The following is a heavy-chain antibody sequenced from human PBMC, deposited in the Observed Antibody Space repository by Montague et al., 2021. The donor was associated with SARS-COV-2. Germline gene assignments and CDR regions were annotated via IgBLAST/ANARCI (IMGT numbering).Heavy chain of an antibody. CDR3: AKDSYYYGLGYGMDV. Sequence: SLRLSCAASGFTSSNSAMNWVRQAPGKGLEWVSGSSGSDGGTHYADSVKGRFTTSRDNSKNVLYLQMNSLRAEDTALYYCAKDSYYYGLGYGMDVWGQGTTVTVSS. CDR1: GFTSSNSA. CDR2: SSGSDGGT. V-gene: IGHV3-23*01. J-gene: IGHJ6*02. D-gene: IGHD3-10*01.